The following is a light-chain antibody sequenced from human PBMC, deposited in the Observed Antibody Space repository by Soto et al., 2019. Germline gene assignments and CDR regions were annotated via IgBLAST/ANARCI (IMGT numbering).Light chain of an antibody. V-gene: IGKV1-12*01. CDR1: QGISSW. Sequence: DIQMTQSPSSVSASVGDRVTITCRASQGISSWLAWYQQKPGKAPKLLISAASTLQGGVPSRFSGSGSGTDFTLTISRLEPDDFAVYYCQQYGSSQFTFGPGTKVNIK. J-gene: IGKJ3*01. CDR3: QQYGSSQFT. CDR2: AAS.